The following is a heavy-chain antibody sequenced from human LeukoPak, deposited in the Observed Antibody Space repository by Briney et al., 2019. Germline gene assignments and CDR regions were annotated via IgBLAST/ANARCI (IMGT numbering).Heavy chain of an antibody. V-gene: IGHV3-23*01. CDR3: ATPPHLDGSTFVDY. CDR2: VSGSGGST. D-gene: IGHD5-24*01. CDR1: GFSFGSYA. J-gene: IGHJ4*02. Sequence: GGSLRLSCAASGFSFGSYALVWVRQAPGKGLEWVSTVSGSGGSTYYADSVKGRFTISRDNSKNTLYLQMTSLRVDDTAVYYCATPPHLDGSTFVDYWGQGTLVTVSS.